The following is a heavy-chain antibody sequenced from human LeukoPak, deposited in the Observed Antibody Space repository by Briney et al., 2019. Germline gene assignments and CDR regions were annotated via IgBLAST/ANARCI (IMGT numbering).Heavy chain of an antibody. CDR2: IHTNSGGT. CDR3: ARGTSIAARYPLDY. Sequence: ASVTVSCTAFGYTFTGYYMHWVRQAPGQGLEWMGWIHTNSGGTNYAQKLQGRVTMTTDTSTSTAYMELRSLRSDDTAVYYCARGTSIAARYPLDYWGQRTLVTVSS. CDR1: GYTFTGYY. V-gene: IGHV1-2*02. J-gene: IGHJ4*02. D-gene: IGHD6-6*01.